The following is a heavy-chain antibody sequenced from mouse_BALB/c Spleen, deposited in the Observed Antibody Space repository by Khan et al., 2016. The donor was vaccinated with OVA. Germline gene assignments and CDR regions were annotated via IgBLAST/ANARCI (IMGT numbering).Heavy chain of an antibody. J-gene: IGHJ3*01. CDR2: IWAGGST. V-gene: IGHV2-9*02. CDR1: GFSLSNYG. CDR3: ARAFYNGAWFAY. D-gene: IGHD1-3*01. Sequence: QVQLKESGPGLVAPSQTLSITCTVSGFSLSNYGVHWVRQPPGKGLEWLGVIWAGGSTNHNSALMSRLSIRQDDSKSQVFLKMNSLQTDDTAMYDCARAFYNGAWFAYWGQGTLVTVSA.